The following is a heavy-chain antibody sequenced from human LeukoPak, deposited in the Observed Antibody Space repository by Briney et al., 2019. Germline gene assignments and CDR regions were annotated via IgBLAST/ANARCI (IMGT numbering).Heavy chain of an antibody. Sequence: SETLSLTCTVSGGSISSSSYYWGWIRQPPGKGLEWIGSIYYSGSTYYNPSLKSRVTISVDTSKNQFSLRLNSVTAADTAVYYCARGKSNMATFSKYYYMDVWGKGTTVTVSS. CDR1: GGSISSSSYY. D-gene: IGHD5-24*01. J-gene: IGHJ6*03. CDR3: ARGKSNMATFSKYYYMDV. V-gene: IGHV4-39*07. CDR2: IYYSGST.